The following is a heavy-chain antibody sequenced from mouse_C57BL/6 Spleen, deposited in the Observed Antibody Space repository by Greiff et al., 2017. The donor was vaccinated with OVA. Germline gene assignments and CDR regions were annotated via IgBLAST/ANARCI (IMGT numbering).Heavy chain of an antibody. J-gene: IGHJ4*01. CDR2: IYIGNGYP. CDR3: ARILYYGSSSYAMDY. Sequence: VQLQQSGAELVRPGSSVKMSCKTSGYTFTSFGINWVKQRPGQGLEWIGYIYIGNGYPEYNEKFKGKATLTSDTASSTAYMQLSSLTSEDSAIYFCARILYYGSSSYAMDYWGQGTSVTVSS. V-gene: IGHV1-58*01. D-gene: IGHD1-1*01. CDR1: GYTFTSFG.